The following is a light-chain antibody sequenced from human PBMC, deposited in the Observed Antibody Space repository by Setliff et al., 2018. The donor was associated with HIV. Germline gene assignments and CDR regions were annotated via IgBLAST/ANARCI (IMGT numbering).Light chain of an antibody. CDR3: CSYTRSSTLV. Sequence: QSALTQPASVSGSPGQSITISCTGTSSDVGAYNYVSWYQQHPGKAPKLMIYEVSNRPSGVSDRFSGSKSGNTASLTISGLQAEDEAGYYCCSYTRSSTLVFGGGTQLTVL. J-gene: IGLJ2*01. CDR1: SSDVGAYNY. V-gene: IGLV2-14*01. CDR2: EVS.